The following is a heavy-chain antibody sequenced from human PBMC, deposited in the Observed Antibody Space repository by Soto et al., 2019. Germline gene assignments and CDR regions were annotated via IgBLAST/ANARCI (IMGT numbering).Heavy chain of an antibody. CDR1: GGSISSYY. V-gene: IGHV4-59*08. J-gene: IGHJ4*02. CDR3: ARGGSSPFDY. D-gene: IGHD5-12*01. Sequence: SETLSLTCTVSGGSISSYYWSWIRQPPGKGLEWIGYIYYSGSTNYNPSLKSRVTISVDTSKNQFSLKLSSVTAADTAVYYCARGGSSPFDYWGQGTLVTVSS. CDR2: IYYSGST.